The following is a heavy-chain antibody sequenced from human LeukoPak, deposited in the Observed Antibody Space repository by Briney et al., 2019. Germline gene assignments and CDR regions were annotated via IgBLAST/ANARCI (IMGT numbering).Heavy chain of an antibody. CDR2: ISYDGSNK. J-gene: IGHJ4*02. CDR3: AKDASGGQDVLRYFDWLLPDY. Sequence: GGSLRLSCAASGCTFSSYGMHWVRQAPGKGLDWVAVISYDGSNKYYADSVKGRFTISRDNSKNTLYLQMNSLIAEDTAVYYCAKDASGGQDVLRYFDWLLPDYWGQGTLVTVSS. D-gene: IGHD3-9*01. V-gene: IGHV3-30*18. CDR1: GCTFSSYG.